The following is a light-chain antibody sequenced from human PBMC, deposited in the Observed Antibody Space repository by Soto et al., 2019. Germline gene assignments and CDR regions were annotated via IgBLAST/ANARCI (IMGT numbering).Light chain of an antibody. CDR3: QQYGSSPCT. CDR1: QSVSSSD. Sequence: EIVLTQSPGTLSLSPGERAALSCRASQSVSSSDLAWYQQKPGQAPRPLVYGASSRATGIPGRFSGSGSGTDFTLTISRLEPEDFAVYYCQQYGSSPCTFGQGTKLEIK. J-gene: IGKJ2*02. CDR2: GAS. V-gene: IGKV3-20*01.